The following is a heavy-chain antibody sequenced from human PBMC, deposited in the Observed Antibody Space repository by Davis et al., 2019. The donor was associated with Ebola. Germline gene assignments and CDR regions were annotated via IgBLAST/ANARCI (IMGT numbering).Heavy chain of an antibody. J-gene: IGHJ4*02. D-gene: IGHD6-13*01. CDR3: ASQGRYSSSRDY. CDR1: GGSFSGYY. CDR2: INHSGST. V-gene: IGHV4-34*01. Sequence: PSETLSLTCAVYGGSFSGYYWSWIRQPPGKGLEWIGEINHSGSTNYNPSLKSRVTISVDTSKNQFSLKLSSVTAADTAVYYCASQGRYSSSRDYWGQGTLVTVSS.